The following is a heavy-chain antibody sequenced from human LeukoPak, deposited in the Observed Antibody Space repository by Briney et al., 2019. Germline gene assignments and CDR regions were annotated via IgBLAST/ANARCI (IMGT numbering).Heavy chain of an antibody. J-gene: IGHJ3*02. Sequence: ASVKVPCKASGYTFTGYYMHWVRQAPGQGLEWMGWINPNSGGTNYAQKFQGRVTMTRDTSISTAYMELSRLRSDDTAVYYCANYCSGGSCYSGNAFDIWGQGTMVTVPS. D-gene: IGHD2-15*01. CDR1: GYTFTGYY. CDR2: INPNSGGT. V-gene: IGHV1-2*02. CDR3: ANYCSGGSCYSGNAFDI.